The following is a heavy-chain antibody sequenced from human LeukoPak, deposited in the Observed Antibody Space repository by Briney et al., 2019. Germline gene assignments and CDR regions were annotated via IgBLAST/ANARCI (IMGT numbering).Heavy chain of an antibody. CDR2: IKHDGGEQ. CDR1: GFTFNSYW. Sequence: PGGSLRLSCVASGFTFNSYWMSWVRQAPGKGLEGVANIKHDGGEQQYVDSVKGRFTISRDNARNSLHLQMNSLRAEDTAVYFCARDSLMESGRQLEDGFDYWGQGTLVTVSS. J-gene: IGHJ4*02. V-gene: IGHV3-7*01. CDR3: ARDSLMESGRQLEDGFDY. D-gene: IGHD3-10*01.